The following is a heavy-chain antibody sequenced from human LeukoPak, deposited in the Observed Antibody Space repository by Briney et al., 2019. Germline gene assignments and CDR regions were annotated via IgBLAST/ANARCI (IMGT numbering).Heavy chain of an antibody. J-gene: IGHJ5*02. D-gene: IGHD6-13*01. CDR2: ISGSGGTI. V-gene: IGHV3-23*01. CDR1: GFTFSNYA. Sequence: GGSLRLSGAASGFTFSNYAMSWVRQAPGKGLEWVSAISGSGGTIYYADSVKGRFTISRDNSKSTLYLQMNSLNAEDTAVYYCAKYSDQQRSTFDPWGQGTLATVSS. CDR3: AKYSDQQRSTFDP.